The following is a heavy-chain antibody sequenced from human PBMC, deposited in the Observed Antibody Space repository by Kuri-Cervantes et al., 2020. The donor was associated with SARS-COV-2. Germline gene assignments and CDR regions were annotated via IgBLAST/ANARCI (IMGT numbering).Heavy chain of an antibody. V-gene: IGHV4-34*01. D-gene: IGHD3-22*01. CDR2: INHSGSA. CDR3: ARGFSAVVVAHWYFDL. Sequence: SQTLSLTCALYGGSFSGFYWSWIRQTPGKGLEWIGEINHSGSANYNPSLKSRVTISVDTSKNQFSLKLSSVTAADTAVYYCARGFSAVVVAHWYFDLWGRGTLVTVSS. J-gene: IGHJ2*01. CDR1: GGSFSGFY.